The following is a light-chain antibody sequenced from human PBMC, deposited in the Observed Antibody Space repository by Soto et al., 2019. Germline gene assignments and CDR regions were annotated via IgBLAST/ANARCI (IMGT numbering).Light chain of an antibody. Sequence: DIVMTRLPASLAVSLGERATINCKSSQSVLNRSNNRNYVAWFQQKPGQTPKLLIYWASTRESGVTDRFSGSGSGTDFTLTISGLQAEDVAVYYCQHYFGSLALSVGRGTNVDI. CDR3: QHYFGSLALS. CDR1: QSVLNRSNNRNY. J-gene: IGKJ4*01. CDR2: WAS. V-gene: IGKV4-1*01.